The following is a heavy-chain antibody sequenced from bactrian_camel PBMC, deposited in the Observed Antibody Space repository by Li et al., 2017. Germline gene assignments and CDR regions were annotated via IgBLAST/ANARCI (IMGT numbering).Heavy chain of an antibody. CDR3: AKGGTTGGTSHGYNY. Sequence: HVQLVSGGGTVQAGGSLRLSCTTFGFTFDADMGWYRQGPGNECELVSAISSDDSTYYIESVKGRFTISQDNAQGTVYLQMDGLNAEDTGKYYCAKGGTTGGTSHGYNYWGQGTQVTVS. J-gene: IGHJ4*01. CDR2: ISSDDST. V-gene: IGHV3S55*01. D-gene: IGHD5*01. CDR1: GFTFDAD.